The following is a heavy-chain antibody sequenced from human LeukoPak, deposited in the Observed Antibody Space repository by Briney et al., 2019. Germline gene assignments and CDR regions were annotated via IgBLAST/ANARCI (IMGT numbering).Heavy chain of an antibody. V-gene: IGHV3-30-3*01. Sequence: GRSLRLSCAASGFTFSSYAMHWVRQAPGKGLEWVAVISYDGSNKYYADSVKGRFTISRDNSKNTLYLQMNSLRAEDTAVYFCASLVDTAMFDHWGQGTLVTASS. CDR3: ASLVDTAMFDH. CDR1: GFTFSSYA. D-gene: IGHD5-18*01. CDR2: ISYDGSNK. J-gene: IGHJ4*02.